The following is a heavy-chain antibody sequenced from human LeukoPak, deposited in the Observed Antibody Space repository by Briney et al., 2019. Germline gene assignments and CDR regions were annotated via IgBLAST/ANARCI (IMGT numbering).Heavy chain of an antibody. CDR2: ISGSGGST. CDR3: AGPTVTTPFDY. D-gene: IGHD4-11*01. V-gene: IGHV3-23*01. CDR1: GFTFSSYA. Sequence: GGSLRLSCTASGFTFSSYAKSWVRQAPGKGLEWVSAISGSGGSTYYADSVKGQFTISRDNSKNTLYLQMNSLRAEDTAVYYCAGPTVTTPFDYWGQGTLVTVSS. J-gene: IGHJ4*02.